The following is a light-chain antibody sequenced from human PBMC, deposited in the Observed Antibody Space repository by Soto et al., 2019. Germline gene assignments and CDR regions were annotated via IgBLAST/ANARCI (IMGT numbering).Light chain of an antibody. CDR1: QSLTNSY. CDR3: QQYVSAPLT. J-gene: IGKJ4*01. CDR2: GAY. Sequence: EIVLTQSPGTLSLSPGERATVSCRASQSLTNSYVAWYQQKPGQAPRLLIFGAYSRAAGIPDRFSGGGSGTDFTLPISRLEPEDFAVYYCQQYVSAPLTFGGGTKVEIK. V-gene: IGKV3-20*01.